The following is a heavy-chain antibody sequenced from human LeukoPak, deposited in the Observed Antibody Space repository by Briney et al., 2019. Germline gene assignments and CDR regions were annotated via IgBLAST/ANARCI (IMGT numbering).Heavy chain of an antibody. J-gene: IGHJ3*02. Sequence: KPGGSLRLSCAASGFTFSSYSMNWVRQAPGKGLEWVSSISSSSSYIYYADSVKGRFTISRDNAKNSLYLQMNSLRAEDTAVYYCASDRSSTTAPPDAFDIWGQGTMVTVSS. CDR3: ASDRSSTTAPPDAFDI. CDR1: GFTFSSYS. D-gene: IGHD2-2*01. V-gene: IGHV3-21*01. CDR2: ISSSSSYI.